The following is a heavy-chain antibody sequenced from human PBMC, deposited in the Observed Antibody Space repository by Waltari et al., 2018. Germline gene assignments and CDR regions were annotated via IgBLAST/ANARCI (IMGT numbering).Heavy chain of an antibody. J-gene: IGHJ6*02. V-gene: IGHV4-34*01. Sequence: QVQLQQWGAGLLKPSETLSLTYAVYGGSFSGYYWSWIRQPPGKGLEWIGEINHSGSTNYNPALKSRVTISVDTSKNQFSLKLSSVTAADTAVYYCARGRVRFLEWLWRLYGMDVWGQGTTVTVSS. D-gene: IGHD3-3*01. CDR1: GGSFSGYY. CDR3: ARGRVRFLEWLWRLYGMDV. CDR2: INHSGST.